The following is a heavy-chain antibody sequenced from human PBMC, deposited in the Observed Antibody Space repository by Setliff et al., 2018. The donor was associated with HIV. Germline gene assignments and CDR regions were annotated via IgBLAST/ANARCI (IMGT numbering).Heavy chain of an antibody. Sequence: SETLSLTCTVSGGSISSGDYYWNWMRQTPGKGLEWIGEINHSGSTNYNPSLKSRVTISVDTSKNQFSLKLSSVTAADTAVYYCARGLGAAAPIDYWGQGRLVTVSS. D-gene: IGHD6-13*01. V-gene: IGHV4-39*07. CDR2: INHSGST. CDR3: ARGLGAAAPIDY. J-gene: IGHJ4*02. CDR1: GGSISSGDYY.